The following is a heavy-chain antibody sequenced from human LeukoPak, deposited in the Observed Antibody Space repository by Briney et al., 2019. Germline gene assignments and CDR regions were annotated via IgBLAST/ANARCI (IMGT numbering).Heavy chain of an antibody. Sequence: GGSLRLSCAASGLTVNNNYMNWVRQAPGKGLEWVSALYIGGNTYYADSVRGRFTISRDNSKNTLYLQMNSLRAEDTAIYYCLTAAGYNFGQYWGQGTLVTVSS. CDR3: LTAAGYNFGQY. CDR2: LYIGGNT. V-gene: IGHV3-53*01. J-gene: IGHJ4*02. D-gene: IGHD5-18*01. CDR1: GLTVNNNY.